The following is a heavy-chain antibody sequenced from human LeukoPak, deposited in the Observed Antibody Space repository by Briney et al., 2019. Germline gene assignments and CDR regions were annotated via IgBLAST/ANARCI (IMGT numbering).Heavy chain of an antibody. CDR2: IYYSGSS. CDR1: GASISRSSYY. V-gene: IGHV4-39*01. D-gene: IGHD6-13*01. CDR3: ASYPYDSSWSN. J-gene: IGHJ4*02. Sequence: SETLSLTCSVSGASISRSSYYWAWIRQPPGKGLEWIGTIYYSGSSYYNLSLKSRVTISVDTSKNQFSLKLISVTAADTAVYYCASYPYDSSWSNWGQGTLVTVSS.